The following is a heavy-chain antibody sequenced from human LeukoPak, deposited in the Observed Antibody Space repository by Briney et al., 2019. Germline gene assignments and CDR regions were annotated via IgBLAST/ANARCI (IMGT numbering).Heavy chain of an antibody. V-gene: IGHV4-34*01. Sequence: SETRSLTCAVYGGSFSGYFWTWIRQPPGKGLEWIGEINHGGSTNYNPSLKSRVTISVDTSKNHFSLKLSSLTAADTAVYYCARGPPLTYDGSGYYFFDYWGQGTLVTVSS. CDR2: INHGGST. J-gene: IGHJ4*02. D-gene: IGHD3-22*01. CDR1: GGSFSGYF. CDR3: ARGPPLTYDGSGYYFFDY.